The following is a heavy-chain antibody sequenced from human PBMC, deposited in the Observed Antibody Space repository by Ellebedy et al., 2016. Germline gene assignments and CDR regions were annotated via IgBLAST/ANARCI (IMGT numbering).Heavy chain of an antibody. V-gene: IGHV1-8*01. CDR2: MNPNSGNT. J-gene: IGHJ6*02. Sequence: ASVKVSXKASGYTFTSYDINWVRQATGQGLEWMGWMNPNSGNTGYAQKFQGRVTMTRNTSISTAYMELSSLRSEDTAVYYCARQDTAMVHYYYYGMDVWGQGTTVTVSS. CDR1: GYTFTSYD. CDR3: ARQDTAMVHYYYYGMDV. D-gene: IGHD5-18*01.